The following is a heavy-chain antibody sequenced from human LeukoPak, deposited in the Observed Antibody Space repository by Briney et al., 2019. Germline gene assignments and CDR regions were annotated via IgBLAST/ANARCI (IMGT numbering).Heavy chain of an antibody. D-gene: IGHD1-26*01. V-gene: IGHV1-2*02. CDR3: ARVADYSPGLTNIPY. CDR2: IDPNSGDT. CDR1: GYPFTGYY. J-gene: IGHJ4*02. Sequence: ASVKVSCKASGYPFTGYYMHWVRQAPGQGLEWMGWIDPNSGDTNYAQKFQGRVTMTRDTSISTAYMELRRLSSDDTAVYYCARVADYSPGLTNIPYWGQGTLVTVSS.